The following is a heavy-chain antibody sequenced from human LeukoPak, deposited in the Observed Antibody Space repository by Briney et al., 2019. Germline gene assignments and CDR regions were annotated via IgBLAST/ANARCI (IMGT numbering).Heavy chain of an antibody. Sequence: GGSLRLSCAASGFTFSSYGMHWVRQAPGKGLEWVAVIWYDGSNKYYADSVKGRFTISRDNSKNTLYLQMNSLRAEDTAVYYCARDRGIAVAGGIFDYWGQGTLVTVSS. CDR2: IWYDGSNK. D-gene: IGHD6-19*01. J-gene: IGHJ4*02. CDR1: GFTFSSYG. CDR3: ARDRGIAVAGGIFDY. V-gene: IGHV3-33*08.